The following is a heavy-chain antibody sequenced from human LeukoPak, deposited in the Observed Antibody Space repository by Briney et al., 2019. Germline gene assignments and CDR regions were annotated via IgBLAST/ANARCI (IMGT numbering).Heavy chain of an antibody. CDR2: INHSGST. CDR3: ARGAPSAPDY. CDR1: GGSFSGYY. Sequence: SETLSLTCDVYGGSFSGYYWSWIRQPPGKGQEWIGEINHSGSTNYNPSLKSRVTVSVDTSKNQFSLMLSSVTAADTAVYYCARGAPSAPDYWGQGTLVTVSP. J-gene: IGHJ4*02. V-gene: IGHV4-34*01.